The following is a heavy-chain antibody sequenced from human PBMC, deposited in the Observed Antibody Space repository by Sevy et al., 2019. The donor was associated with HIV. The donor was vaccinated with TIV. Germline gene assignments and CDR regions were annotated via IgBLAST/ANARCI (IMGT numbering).Heavy chain of an antibody. D-gene: IGHD6-19*01. CDR2: ISAYNGNT. V-gene: IGHV1-18*01. CDR1: GYTFTSYG. Sequence: ASVKVSCKASGYTFTSYGISWVRQAPGQGLEWMGWISAYNGNTNYAQKLQGRVTMTTDTSTSTAYMELRSLRSDDTAVHYCARDIIAVAGNEDFFDYWGQGTLVTVSS. J-gene: IGHJ4*02. CDR3: ARDIIAVAGNEDFFDY.